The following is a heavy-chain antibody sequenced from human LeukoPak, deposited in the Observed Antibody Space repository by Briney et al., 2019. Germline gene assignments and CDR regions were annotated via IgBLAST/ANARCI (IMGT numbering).Heavy chain of an antibody. CDR1: GFTFTTYW. CDR3: ARDPEIAVAAPGDY. J-gene: IGHJ4*02. V-gene: IGHV3-7*01. Sequence: GGSLRLSCAASGFTFTTYWMGWVRQAPGKGLEWVANIKQDGSEQYYVDSVKGRFTISRDNAKNSLSLQMNSLRAEDTAVYYCARDPEIAVAAPGDYWGQGTLVTVSS. CDR2: IKQDGSEQ. D-gene: IGHD6-19*01.